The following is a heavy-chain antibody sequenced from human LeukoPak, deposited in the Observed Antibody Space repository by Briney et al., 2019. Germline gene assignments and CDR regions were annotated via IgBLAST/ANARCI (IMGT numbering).Heavy chain of an antibody. CDR1: GGSISSSSYY. J-gene: IGHJ3*02. Sequence: PSETLSLTCTVSGGSISSSSYYWGWIRQPPGKGLEWIGSIYYSGSTYYNPSLKSRVTISVDTSKNQFSLKLSSVTAADTAVYYCARTVTAMVIDAFDIWGQGTMVTVSS. D-gene: IGHD5-18*01. CDR3: ARTVTAMVIDAFDI. CDR2: IYYSGST. V-gene: IGHV4-39*07.